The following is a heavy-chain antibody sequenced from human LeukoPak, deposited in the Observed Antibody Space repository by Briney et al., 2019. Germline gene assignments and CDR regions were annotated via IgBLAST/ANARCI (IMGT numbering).Heavy chain of an antibody. V-gene: IGHV1-18*01. J-gene: IGHJ6*03. CDR2: ISAYNGNT. CDR3: ARGHRGWTTVTTFGYYYYYMDV. Sequence: GASVKVSCKASGYTFTSYGISWVRQAPGQGLEWMGWISAYNGNTNYAQKLQGRVTMTTDTSTSTAYMELRSLRSDDTAVYYCARGHRGWTTVTTFGYYYYYMDVWGKGTTVTVSS. D-gene: IGHD4-17*01. CDR1: GYTFTSYG.